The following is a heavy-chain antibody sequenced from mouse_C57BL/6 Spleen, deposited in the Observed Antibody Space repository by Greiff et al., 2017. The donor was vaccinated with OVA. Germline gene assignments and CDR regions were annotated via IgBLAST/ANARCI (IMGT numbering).Heavy chain of an antibody. CDR1: GFSFNTYA. V-gene: IGHV10-1*01. D-gene: IGHD1-1*01. CDR3: VRHRDYYYYAMDY. CDR2: LRSKSNNYAT. J-gene: IGHJ4*01. Sequence: EVKLMESGGGLVQPKGSLKLSCAASGFSFNTYAMNWVRQAPGKGLEWVARLRSKSNNYATYYADSVKDRFTISRDDSESMLYLQMNNLKTEDTAMYYCVRHRDYYYYAMDYWGQGTSVTVSS.